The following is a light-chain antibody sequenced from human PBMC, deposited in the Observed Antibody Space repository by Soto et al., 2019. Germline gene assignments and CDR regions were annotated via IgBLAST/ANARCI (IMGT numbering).Light chain of an antibody. J-gene: IGKJ5*01. V-gene: IGKV4-1*01. Sequence: DIVMAQSPASLAVSVGERSTINSNSSQSVLFRSNNKDYLAWFQQKPGQPPKLLIYWASTRESGVPDRFSGSGSGTDFTLTISNLQAEDVAVYFCQQYYGAPITFGQGTRLEIK. CDR2: WAS. CDR1: QSVLFRSNNKDY. CDR3: QQYYGAPIT.